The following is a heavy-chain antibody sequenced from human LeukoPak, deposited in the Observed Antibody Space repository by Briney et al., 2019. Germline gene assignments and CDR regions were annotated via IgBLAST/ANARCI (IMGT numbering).Heavy chain of an antibody. CDR3: ARVGITGTTADY. V-gene: IGHV1-69*05. Sequence: ASVKVSCKASGGTFSSYAISWVRQAPGQGLEWMGGIIPIFGTANYAQKFQGRVTITTDESTSTAYMELSSLRSEDTAVYYCARVGITGTTADYWGQGTLVTVSS. J-gene: IGHJ4*02. CDR1: GGTFSSYA. CDR2: IIPIFGTA. D-gene: IGHD1-7*01.